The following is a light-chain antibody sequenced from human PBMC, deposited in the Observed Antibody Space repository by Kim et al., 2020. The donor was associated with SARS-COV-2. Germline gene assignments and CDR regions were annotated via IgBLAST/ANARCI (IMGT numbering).Light chain of an antibody. CDR2: EDT. Sequence: PGQTARVTCSGEALPKQYAYWFQQKPGQAPVVVMYEDTERPSGIPERFSGSTSGTTVTLTISGVQAEDEADYYCQSADSSDTFWVFGGGTQLTVL. V-gene: IGLV3-25*03. CDR3: QSADSSDTFWV. J-gene: IGLJ3*02. CDR1: ALPKQY.